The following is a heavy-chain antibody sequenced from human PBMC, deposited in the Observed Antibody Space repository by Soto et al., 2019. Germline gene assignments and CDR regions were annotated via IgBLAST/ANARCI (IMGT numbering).Heavy chain of an antibody. CDR1: GGSVSSGSYY. CDR2: IYTSGST. Sequence: PSETLSLTCTVSGGSVSSGSYYWSWIRQPAGKGLEWIGRIYTSGSTNYNPSLKSRVTMSVDTSKNQFSLKLSSVTAADTAVYYCAREGSSGRDLAFDIWGQGTMVTVSS. CDR3: AREGSSGRDLAFDI. D-gene: IGHD1-26*01. J-gene: IGHJ3*02. V-gene: IGHV4-61*02.